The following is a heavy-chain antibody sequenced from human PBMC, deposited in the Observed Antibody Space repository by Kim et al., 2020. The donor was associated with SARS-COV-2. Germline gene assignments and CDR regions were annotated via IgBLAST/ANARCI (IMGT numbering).Heavy chain of an antibody. CDR3: ATADISSGYYFEL. CDR2: ISGTGATT. J-gene: IGHJ2*01. D-gene: IGHD5-12*01. Sequence: GGSLRLSCAASGFTFDNFAMTWIRQAPGKGLEWVAYISGTGATTYYADSVKGRFTISRDNAKNSLFLQMNNVRAEDTATFFCATADISSGYYFELWGRGVLVTVSS. CDR1: GFTFDNFA. V-gene: IGHV3-11*01.